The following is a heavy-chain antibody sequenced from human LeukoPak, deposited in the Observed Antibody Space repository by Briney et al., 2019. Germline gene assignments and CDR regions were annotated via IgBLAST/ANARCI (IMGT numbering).Heavy chain of an antibody. J-gene: IGHJ3*02. CDR3: ARSSPTRPYSSGYYRRHDAFDI. Sequence: GASVKVSCKASGYIFSSYGISWVRQAPGQGLEWMGWINPNSGGTNYAQKFQGRVTMTRDTSISTAYMELSRLRSDDTAVYYCARSSPTRPYSSGYYRRHDAFDIWGQGTMVTVSS. CDR2: INPNSGGT. V-gene: IGHV1-2*02. CDR1: GYIFSSYG. D-gene: IGHD3-22*01.